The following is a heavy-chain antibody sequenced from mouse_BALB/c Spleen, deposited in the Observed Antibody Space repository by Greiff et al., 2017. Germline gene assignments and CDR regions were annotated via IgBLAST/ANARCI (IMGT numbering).Heavy chain of an antibody. J-gene: IGHJ2*01. CDR1: GFAFSSYD. Sequence: DVMLVESGGGLVKPGGSLKLSCAASGFAFSSYDMSWVRQTPEKRLEWVAYISSGGGSTYYPDTVKGRFTISRDNAKNTLYLQMSSLKSEDTAMYYCARLGDERDYWGQGTTLTVSS. CDR3: ARLGDERDY. V-gene: IGHV5-12-1*01. CDR2: ISSGGGST.